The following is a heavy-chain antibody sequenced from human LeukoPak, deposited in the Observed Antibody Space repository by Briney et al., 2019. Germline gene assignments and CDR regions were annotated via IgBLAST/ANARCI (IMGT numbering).Heavy chain of an antibody. Sequence: GGSLRLSCAASGFTFSNALMSWVRQAPGKGLEWVGRIKSKTDGGTTDYAAPVKGRFTISRDASKNTLYLQMNSLKTEDTAVYYCTTHDSSSWPNSVYWGQGTLVTVSS. CDR1: GFTFSNAL. D-gene: IGHD6-13*01. V-gene: IGHV3-15*01. J-gene: IGHJ4*02. CDR3: TTHDSSSWPNSVY. CDR2: IKSKTDGGTT.